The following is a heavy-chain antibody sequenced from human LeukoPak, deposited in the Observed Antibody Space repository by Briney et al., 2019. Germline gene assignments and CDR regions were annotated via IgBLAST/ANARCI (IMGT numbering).Heavy chain of an antibody. D-gene: IGHD1-26*01. CDR3: ARAGIVGATHDDY. V-gene: IGHV1-18*01. CDR2: ISAYNGNT. Sequence: GGSLRLSCAASGYTFTSYGISWVRQAPGQGLEWMGWISAYNGNTNYAQKLQGRVTMTTDTSTSTAYMELRSLRSDDTAVYYCARAGIVGATHDDYWGQGTLVTVSS. J-gene: IGHJ4*02. CDR1: GYTFTSYG.